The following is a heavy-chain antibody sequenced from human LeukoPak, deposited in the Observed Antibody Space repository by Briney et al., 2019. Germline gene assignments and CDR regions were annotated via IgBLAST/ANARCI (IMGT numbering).Heavy chain of an antibody. J-gene: IGHJ3*02. CDR2: IYYSGST. D-gene: IGHD1-26*01. CDR3: ASQSGSYHDNAFDI. V-gene: IGHV4-59*01. Sequence: SETLSLTCTVSGGSISSYYWSWIRQPPGKGLEWIGYIYYSGSTNYNPSLKSRVTISVDTSKNQFSLKLSSVTAADTAVYYCASQSGSYHDNAFDIWGQGTMVTVSS. CDR1: GGSISSYY.